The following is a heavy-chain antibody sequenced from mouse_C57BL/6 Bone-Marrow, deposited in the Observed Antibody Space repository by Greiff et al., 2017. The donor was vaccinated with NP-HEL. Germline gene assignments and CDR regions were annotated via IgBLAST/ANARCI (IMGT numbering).Heavy chain of an antibody. CDR2: ISSGSSTI. Sequence: EVNVVESGGGLVKPGGSLKLSCAASGFTFSDYGMHWVRQAPEKGLEWVAYISSGSSTIYYADTVKGRFTISRDKAKNNLFLQMTSLRSEDTGMYYCARPGFPYAMDYWGQGTSVTVSS. CDR1: GFTFSDYG. CDR3: ARPGFPYAMDY. V-gene: IGHV5-17*01. J-gene: IGHJ4*01.